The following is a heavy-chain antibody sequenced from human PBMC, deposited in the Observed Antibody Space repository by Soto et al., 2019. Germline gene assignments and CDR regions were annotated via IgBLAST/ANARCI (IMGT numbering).Heavy chain of an antibody. D-gene: IGHD3-22*01. CDR2: IIPIFGTA. V-gene: IGHV1-69*13. CDR1: GGTFSSYA. Sequence: SVKVSCKASGGTFSSYAISWVRQAPGQGLEWMGGIIPIFGTANYAQKFQGRVTITADESTSTAYMELSSLRSEDTAVYYCARDPYYYDSSGSAPLWWFDPWGQGILVTVPQ. CDR3: ARDPYYYDSSGSAPLWWFDP. J-gene: IGHJ5*02.